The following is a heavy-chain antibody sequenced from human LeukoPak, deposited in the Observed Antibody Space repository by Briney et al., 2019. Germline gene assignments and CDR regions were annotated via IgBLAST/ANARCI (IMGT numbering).Heavy chain of an antibody. CDR2: ISSSSSYI. V-gene: IGHV3-21*01. D-gene: IGHD1-26*01. Sequence: GGSLRLSCAASGFTFSSYSMNWVRQAPGKGLEWVSSISSSSSYIYYADSVKGRFTISRDNAKNSLYLQMNSLRAEDTAVYYCARDRELEGWPYYFDYWGQGTLVTVSS. J-gene: IGHJ4*02. CDR1: GFTFSSYS. CDR3: ARDRELEGWPYYFDY.